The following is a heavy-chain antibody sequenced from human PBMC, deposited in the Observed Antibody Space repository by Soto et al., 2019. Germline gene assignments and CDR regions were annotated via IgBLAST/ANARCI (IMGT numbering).Heavy chain of an antibody. CDR2: IWYDGSNK. CDR3: ARDPTLLRYDISAFDI. CDR1: GFTFSSYG. V-gene: IGHV3-33*01. J-gene: IGHJ3*02. D-gene: IGHD3-22*01. Sequence: GGSLRLSCAASGFTFSSYGMHWVRQAPGKGLEWVAVIWYDGSNKYYADSVKGRFTISRDNSKNTLYLQMNSLRAEDTAVYYCARDPTLLRYDISAFDIWGQGTMVTVSS.